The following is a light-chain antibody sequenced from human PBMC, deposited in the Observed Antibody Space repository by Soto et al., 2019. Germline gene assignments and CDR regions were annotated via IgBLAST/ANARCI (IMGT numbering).Light chain of an antibody. J-gene: IGLJ2*01. Sequence: QSALTQPASVSGSPGQSITISCTGTSSDVGGYNFVSWYQHHPGKAPKLIIYEVSNRPSGVSNRFSASKSGKTASLTIFGLQAEDESDYYCSSYTNSSTLVLFGGGTQLTVL. V-gene: IGLV2-14*01. CDR3: SSYTNSSTLVL. CDR2: EVS. CDR1: SSDVGGYNF.